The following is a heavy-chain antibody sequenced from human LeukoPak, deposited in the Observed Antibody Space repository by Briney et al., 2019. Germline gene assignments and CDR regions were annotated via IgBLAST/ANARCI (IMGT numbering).Heavy chain of an antibody. CDR3: VRHGGSYFIY. CDR2: IYSSGNT. V-gene: IGHV4-4*09. D-gene: IGHD3-10*01. CDR1: GGSISGYY. J-gene: IGHJ4*02. Sequence: SETLSLTCTVSGGSISGYYWSWIRQPPGKALEWIGYIYSSGNTVYNPSLKSRVTITVDTSKNQFSLKLASVTAVDTAMHYCVRHGGSYFIYWGQGTLVTVSS.